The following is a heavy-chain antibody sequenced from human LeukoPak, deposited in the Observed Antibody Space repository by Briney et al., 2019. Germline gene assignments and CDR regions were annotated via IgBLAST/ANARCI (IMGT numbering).Heavy chain of an antibody. Sequence: PSETLSLTCTVSGGSISSYFWSWIRQSPGKGLEWIGHIYYSGTATYNPSLNSRVTISVDTSKNQFSLKLSSVTAADTAVYYCARGQKTYYYDTKFDYWGQGTLVTVSS. J-gene: IGHJ4*02. V-gene: IGHV4-59*12. CDR1: GGSISSYF. CDR2: IYYSGTA. CDR3: ARGQKTYYYDTKFDY. D-gene: IGHD3-22*01.